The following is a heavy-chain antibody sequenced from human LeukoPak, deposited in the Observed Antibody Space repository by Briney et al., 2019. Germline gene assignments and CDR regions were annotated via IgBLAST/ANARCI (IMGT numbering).Heavy chain of an antibody. CDR3: AKGGSSYFHFDY. V-gene: IGHV3-23*01. Sequence: GGSLRLSCAASGFTFNRHTMGWVRQAPGKGPAWVSAMSGSGSSTTYSDYVKGRFTVSSDNSKNTLSLQMNSLRAEDTAVYYCAKGGSSYFHFDYWGQGTLVTVSS. D-gene: IGHD3-22*01. CDR2: MSGSGSST. J-gene: IGHJ4*02. CDR1: GFTFNRHT.